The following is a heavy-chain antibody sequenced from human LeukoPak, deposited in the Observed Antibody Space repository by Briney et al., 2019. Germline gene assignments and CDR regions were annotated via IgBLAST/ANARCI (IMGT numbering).Heavy chain of an antibody. V-gene: IGHV3-23*01. Sequence: AGGSLRLSCAGSGFIFSSYAMSWVRQAPGKGLEWISAISVSDSTYYEDSVKGRFTISRDNSKNTLYLQMNSLRDDDAAVYYCALSGGINWYGLECWSQGTLVTVSS. CDR2: ISVSDST. D-gene: IGHD3-3*01. J-gene: IGHJ4*02. CDR1: GFIFSSYA. CDR3: ALSGGINWYGLEC.